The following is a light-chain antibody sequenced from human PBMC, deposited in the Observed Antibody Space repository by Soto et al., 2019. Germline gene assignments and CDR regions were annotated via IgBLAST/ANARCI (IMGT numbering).Light chain of an antibody. CDR2: DAS. J-gene: IGKJ4*01. Sequence: EILLTQSPATLSLSPGEIATISCRASQSVSSYLAWYQQKPGQAPRLLIYDASNRATGIPARFSGSGFGTDLTLTISSLQPEDFAVYYCQQSSNWPLTCDGGTKGEIK. CDR1: QSVSSY. V-gene: IGKV3-11*01. CDR3: QQSSNWPLT.